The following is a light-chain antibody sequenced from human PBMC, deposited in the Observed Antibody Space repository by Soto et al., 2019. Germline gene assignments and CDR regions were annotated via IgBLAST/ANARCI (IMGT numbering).Light chain of an antibody. Sequence: QSVLTQPPSVSGAPGQRVTISCTGSSSNIGAGYDVHWYQQLPGTAPKLLIYGPSNRPSGVPDRFSGSKSGTSASLAITGLQAEDEADYYCQSYDSSLSGYVVFGGGTKLTVL. V-gene: IGLV1-40*01. CDR2: GPS. J-gene: IGLJ2*01. CDR1: SSNIGAGYD. CDR3: QSYDSSLSGYVV.